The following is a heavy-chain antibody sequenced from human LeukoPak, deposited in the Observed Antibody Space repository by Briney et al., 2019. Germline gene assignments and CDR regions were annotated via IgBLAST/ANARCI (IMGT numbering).Heavy chain of an antibody. Sequence: ASVKVSCKPSGYTFIDHYLHWVRQAPGQGLESLGWIDPDTGDTNYPQKFQGRVTMTRDTSISTAYMKLNRLRSDDTAVYYCARAGHNSNSGGYDFWGLGTLVTVSS. D-gene: IGHD3-22*01. V-gene: IGHV1-2*02. CDR3: ARAGHNSNSGGYDF. CDR1: GYTFIDHY. CDR2: IDPDTGDT. J-gene: IGHJ4*02.